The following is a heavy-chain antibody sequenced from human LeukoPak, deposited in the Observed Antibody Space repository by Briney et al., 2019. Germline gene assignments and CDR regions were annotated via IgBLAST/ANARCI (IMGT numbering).Heavy chain of an antibody. D-gene: IGHD5-18*01. CDR1: GFTFSSYW. V-gene: IGHV3-7*01. Sequence: PGGSLRLSCAASGFTFSSYWMSWVRKAPGKGLEWVATIKQDGSEKYYVDSVKGRFTISRDNAKNSLYLQMNSLRAEDTAVYYCAREADTAMVGDAFDIWGQGTMVTVSS. CDR3: AREADTAMVGDAFDI. CDR2: IKQDGSEK. J-gene: IGHJ3*02.